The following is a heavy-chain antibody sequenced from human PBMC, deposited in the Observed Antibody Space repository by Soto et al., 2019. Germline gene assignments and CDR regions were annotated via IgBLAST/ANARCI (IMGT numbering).Heavy chain of an antibody. CDR1: GGSISSSSYY. J-gene: IGHJ3*02. V-gene: IGHV4-39*01. CDR2: IYYSGST. Sequence: QLQLQESGPGLVKPSETLSLTCTVSGGSISSSSYYWGWIRQPPGKGLEWIGSIYYSGSTYYNPSLKSRVTISVDTSKNQFSLKLSSVTAADTAVYYCPRLEAITFGGVIAMDAFDIWGQGTMVTVSS. D-gene: IGHD3-16*02. CDR3: PRLEAITFGGVIAMDAFDI.